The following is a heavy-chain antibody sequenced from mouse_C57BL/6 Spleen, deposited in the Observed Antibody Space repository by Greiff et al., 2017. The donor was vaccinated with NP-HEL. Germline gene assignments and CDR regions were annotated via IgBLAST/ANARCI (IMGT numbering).Heavy chain of an antibody. CDR2: ISSGSSTI. J-gene: IGHJ2*01. CDR3: ARRDDYEGDYFDY. Sequence: DVKLVESGGGLVKPGGSLKLSCAASGFTFSDYGMHWVRQAPEKGLEWVAYISSGSSTIYYADTVKGRFTISRDNAKNTLFLQMTSLRSEDTAMYYCARRDDYEGDYFDYGGQGTTLTVSS. CDR1: GFTFSDYG. V-gene: IGHV5-17*01. D-gene: IGHD2-4*01.